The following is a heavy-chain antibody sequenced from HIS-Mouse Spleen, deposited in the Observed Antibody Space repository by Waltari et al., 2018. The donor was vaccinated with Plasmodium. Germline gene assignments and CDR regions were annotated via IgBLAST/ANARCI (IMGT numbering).Heavy chain of an antibody. CDR1: VGSFSGYY. D-gene: IGHD7-27*01. J-gene: IGHJ3*02. V-gene: IGHV4-34*01. CDR2: INLSGST. Sequence: QVQLQQWGAGLLKPSETLSLTCAVYVGSFSGYYWSWTRQPPGKGLEWIGEINLSGSTSSNPSLKSRVTISLDTSKNQFSLKLSSVTAADTAVYYCARGQLGIDAFDIWGQGTMVTVSS. CDR3: ARGQLGIDAFDI.